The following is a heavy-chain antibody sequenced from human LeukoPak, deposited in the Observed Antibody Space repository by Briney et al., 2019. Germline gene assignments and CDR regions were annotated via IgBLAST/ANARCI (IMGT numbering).Heavy chain of an antibody. CDR3: ARGLVGVDDC. J-gene: IGHJ4*02. V-gene: IGHV3-74*01. CDR1: GFTFSNYE. CDR2: LNPGGSRT. Sequence: PGGSLRLSCAASGFTFSNYEMNWVRQAPGKWLVWVSRLNPGGSRTDYAESVKGRFTISRDNSKNTLYLQMNSLRAEDTAVYYCARGLVGVDDCWGQGTLVTVSS. D-gene: IGHD2-8*01.